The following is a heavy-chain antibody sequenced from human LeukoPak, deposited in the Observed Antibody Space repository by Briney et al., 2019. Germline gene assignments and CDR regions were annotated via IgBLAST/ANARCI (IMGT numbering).Heavy chain of an antibody. CDR1: GYSISSGYY. CDR3: YIPRAPLKYFQH. J-gene: IGHJ1*01. V-gene: IGHV4-38-2*01. D-gene: IGHD2-21*01. Sequence: SETLSLTCAVSGYSISSGYYWGWIRQPPGKGLEWIGSIYHSGSTYYNPSLKSRVTISVDTSKNQFSLKLSSVTAADTAVYYCYIPRAPLKYFQHWGQGTLVTVSS. CDR2: IYHSGST.